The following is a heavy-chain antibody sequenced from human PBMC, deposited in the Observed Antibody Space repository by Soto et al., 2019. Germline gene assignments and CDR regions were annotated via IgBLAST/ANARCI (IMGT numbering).Heavy chain of an antibody. CDR1: GYTFNIYY. J-gene: IGHJ4*02. CDR2: INPNSGAT. Sequence: QVPLVQSGAEVKKPGASVKVSCTASGYTFNIYYIHWVRQAPGQGLEWVGWINPNSGATNYAQNFQGWVTMTRDTSISTAYMELSRLRSDDTAVYYCAREPPPSGYDPYFDYWGQGTLVTVSS. D-gene: IGHD5-12*01. V-gene: IGHV1-2*04. CDR3: AREPPPSGYDPYFDY.